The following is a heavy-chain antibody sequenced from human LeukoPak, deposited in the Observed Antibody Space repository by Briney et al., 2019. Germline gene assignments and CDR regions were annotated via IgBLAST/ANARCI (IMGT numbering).Heavy chain of an antibody. D-gene: IGHD3-22*01. CDR3: ATAGRASGYYSVYYYYYYMDV. J-gene: IGHJ6*03. V-gene: IGHV1-24*01. CDR2: FDPEDGET. CDR1: GYTLTELS. Sequence: ASVKVSCKVSGYTLTELSMHWVRQAPGKGLEWMGGFDPEDGETIYAQKFQGRVTMTEDTSTDTAYMELSSLRSEDTAVYYCATAGRASGYYSVYYYYYYMDVWGKGTTVTVSS.